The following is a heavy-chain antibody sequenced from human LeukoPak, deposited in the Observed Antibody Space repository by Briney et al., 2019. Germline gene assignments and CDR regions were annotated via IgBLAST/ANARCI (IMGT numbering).Heavy chain of an antibody. CDR1: GLTFSDYY. CDR3: AVQITMIVVVPYFDY. J-gene: IGHJ4*02. CDR2: ISGTGTTI. Sequence: GGSLRLSCAASGLTFSDYYMTWIRQAPGKGLEWVSSISGTGTTIYSADSVRGRFTVSRDNARNSLFLHMNSLRAGDTAVYYCAVQITMIVVVPYFDYWGQGTLVTVSS. D-gene: IGHD3-22*01. V-gene: IGHV3-11*04.